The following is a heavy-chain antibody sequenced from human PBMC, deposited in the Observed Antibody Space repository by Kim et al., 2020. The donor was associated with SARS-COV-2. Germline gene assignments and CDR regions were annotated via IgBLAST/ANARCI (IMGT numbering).Heavy chain of an antibody. CDR3: ARETSGSYSSYYYGLDV. J-gene: IGHJ6*02. Sequence: YGKGRFSISRDNAKNTVNLQMNSLRDEDTAVYYCARETSGSYSSYYYGLDVWGQGTTVSVSS. D-gene: IGHD1-26*01. V-gene: IGHV3-53*01.